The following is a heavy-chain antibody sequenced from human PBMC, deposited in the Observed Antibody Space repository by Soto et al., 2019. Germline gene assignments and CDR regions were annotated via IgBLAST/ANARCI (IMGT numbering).Heavy chain of an antibody. V-gene: IGHV1-69*06. CDR1: GGTFSSYA. CDR3: ALGYDFWSGTGNPYGMDV. Sequence: SVKVSCKGSGGTFSSYAISWVRQAPGQGLEWMGGIIPIFGTANYAQKFQGRVTITADKSTSTAYMELSSLGSEDTAVYYCALGYDFWSGTGNPYGMDVWGQGTTVTVSS. CDR2: IIPIFGTA. D-gene: IGHD3-3*01. J-gene: IGHJ6*02.